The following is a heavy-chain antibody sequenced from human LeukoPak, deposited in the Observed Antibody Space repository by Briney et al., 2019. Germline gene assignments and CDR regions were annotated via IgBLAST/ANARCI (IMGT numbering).Heavy chain of an antibody. V-gene: IGHV3-21*01. CDR3: AREVTDVSYGGV. D-gene: IGHD3-16*01. Sequence: GGSLRLSCAASGFTFSSYSMNWVRQAPGKGLEWVSSISSSRSYIYYADSVKGRFTISRDNAKNSLYLQMNSLRAEDTAVYYCAREVTDVSYGGVWGQGTLVTVSS. CDR1: GFTFSSYS. J-gene: IGHJ4*02. CDR2: ISSSRSYI.